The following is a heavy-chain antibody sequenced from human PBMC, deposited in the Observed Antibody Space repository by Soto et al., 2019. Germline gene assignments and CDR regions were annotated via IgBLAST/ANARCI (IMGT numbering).Heavy chain of an antibody. CDR2: IYSGGST. V-gene: IGHV3-53*01. CDR1: GFTVSSNY. J-gene: IGHJ3*02. D-gene: IGHD4-4*01. CDR3: ARGFGSNYDAFDI. Sequence: GGSLRLSCAASGFTVSSNYMSWVRQAPGKGLEWVSVIYSGGSTYYADSVKGRFTISRDNSKNTLYLQMNSLRAEDTAVYYCARGFGSNYDAFDIWGQGTMVTVSS.